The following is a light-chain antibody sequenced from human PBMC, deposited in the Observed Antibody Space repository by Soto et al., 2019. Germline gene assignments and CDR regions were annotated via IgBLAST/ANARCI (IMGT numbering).Light chain of an antibody. CDR3: QTWGTGIHWV. Sequence: QPVLTQSPSASASLGASVKFTCTLSSGHSNYAVAWHQQQPEKGPRYLMKLNSDGSHSKGDGIPDRFSGSSSGAERYLTISSLQSGDEADYYCQTWGTGIHWVFGGGTKLTVL. V-gene: IGLV4-69*01. J-gene: IGLJ3*02. CDR2: LNSDGSH. CDR1: SGHSNYA.